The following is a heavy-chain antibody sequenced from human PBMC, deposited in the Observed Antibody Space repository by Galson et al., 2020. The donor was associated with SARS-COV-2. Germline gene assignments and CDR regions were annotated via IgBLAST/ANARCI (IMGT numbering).Heavy chain of an antibody. D-gene: IGHD5-18*01. CDR3: AHSRYGCSEANCYGPFDD. CDR1: GFSLSTRGVG. J-gene: IGHJ4*02. Sequence: SGPTLVKPTQTLTLTCTFSGFSLSTRGVGVGWIRQPPGKALEWLTLIYSNDDKRHSPSLKSRLTITKDTSKDQVVLTMTNMDPVDTATYYGAHSRYGCSEANCYGPFDDWGQGTLVTVSS. CDR2: IYSNDDK. V-gene: IGHV2-5*01.